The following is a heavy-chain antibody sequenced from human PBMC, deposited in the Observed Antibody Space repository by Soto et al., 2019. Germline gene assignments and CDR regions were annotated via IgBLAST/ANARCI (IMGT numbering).Heavy chain of an antibody. J-gene: IGHJ4*02. CDR3: ARGDSGYYDSSGYYSY. Sequence: QVQLQESGPGLVKPSQTLFLTCTVSGGSISSGGYYWSWIRQHPGKGLEWIGYIYHSGSTYYNPSLKSRVTISVDTSKNQFSLKLSSVTAADTAVYYCARGDSGYYDSSGYYSYWGQGTLVTVSS. CDR2: IYHSGST. D-gene: IGHD3-22*01. CDR1: GGSISSGGYY. V-gene: IGHV4-31*03.